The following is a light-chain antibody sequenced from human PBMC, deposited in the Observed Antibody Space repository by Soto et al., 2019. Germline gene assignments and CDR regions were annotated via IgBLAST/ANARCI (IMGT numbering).Light chain of an antibody. CDR2: AAS. Sequence: DIHMTQSPSSVSASVGDKVSITCRASQSISSWLAWYQQKPGKAPKLLIYAASSLQSGVPSRFSGSGFGTDFTLTISSLLPEDFATYYCQQANTFPQTFGQGTKVDXK. CDR1: QSISSW. CDR3: QQANTFPQT. V-gene: IGKV1-12*01. J-gene: IGKJ1*01.